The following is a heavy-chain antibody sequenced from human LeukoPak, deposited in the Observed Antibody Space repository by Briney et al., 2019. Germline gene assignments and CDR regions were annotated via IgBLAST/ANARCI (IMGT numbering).Heavy chain of an antibody. CDR2: IKSDGST. J-gene: IGHJ1*01. CDR3: ARAPAEIGGYYPEYFRH. V-gene: IGHV3-74*01. CDR1: GFTFSTYC. Sequence: GGSLRLSCAASGFTFSTYCMHWVRQAPGKGLVWVSRIKSDGSTNYADSVKGRFTISRDNAKNTVPLQMNSLRPEDTGVYYCARAPAEIGGYYPEYFRHWGQGTLVTVSS. D-gene: IGHD3-22*01.